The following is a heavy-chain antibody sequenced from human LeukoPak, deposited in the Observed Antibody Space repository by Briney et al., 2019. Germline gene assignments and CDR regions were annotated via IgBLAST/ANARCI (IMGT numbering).Heavy chain of an antibody. D-gene: IGHD1-26*01. J-gene: IGHJ4*02. Sequence: ASVKVSCKASGYTFTGYYMHWVRQAPGQGLEWMGRINPNSGGTNYAQKFQGRVTMTRDTSISTAYMELSSLRSEDTAVYYCARGRKWEPGASAYWGQGTLVTVSS. V-gene: IGHV1-2*06. CDR1: GYTFTGYY. CDR2: INPNSGGT. CDR3: ARGRKWEPGASAY.